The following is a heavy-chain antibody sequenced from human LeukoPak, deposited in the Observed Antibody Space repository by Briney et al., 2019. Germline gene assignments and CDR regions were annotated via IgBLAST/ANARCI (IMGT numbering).Heavy chain of an antibody. J-gene: IGHJ6*04. Sequence: NPGGSLRLSCAASGFTFSNYWMHWVRQTPGKGLVWVSRIISDGSSTSYADSVKGRFTISRDNAKNALYLQMNSLRAEDTAVYYCSRALEVWGKGTTVTVSS. CDR1: GFTFSNYW. CDR2: IISDGSST. V-gene: IGHV3-74*01. CDR3: SRALEV.